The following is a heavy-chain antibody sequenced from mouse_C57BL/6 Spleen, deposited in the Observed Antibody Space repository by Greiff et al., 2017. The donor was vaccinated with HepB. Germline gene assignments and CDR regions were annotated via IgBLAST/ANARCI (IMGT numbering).Heavy chain of an antibody. J-gene: IGHJ2*01. CDR1: GYTFTSYW. CDR2: INPSNGGT. CDR3: ARGEITTVVADYFDY. D-gene: IGHD1-1*01. Sequence: QVQLQQPGTELVKPGASVKLSCKASGYTFTSYWMHWVKQRPGQGLEWIGNINPSNGGTNYNEKFKSKATLTVDKSSSTAYMQLSSLTSEDSAVYSCARGEITTVVADYFDYWGQGTTLTVSS. V-gene: IGHV1-53*01.